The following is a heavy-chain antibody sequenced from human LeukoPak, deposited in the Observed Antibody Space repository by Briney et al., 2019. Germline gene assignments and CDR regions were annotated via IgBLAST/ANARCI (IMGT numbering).Heavy chain of an antibody. V-gene: IGHV5-51*01. CDR2: IYPGDSDT. CDR3: ARSDCSGGSCYSYWYFDL. J-gene: IGHJ2*01. CDR1: GYSFTSYW. D-gene: IGHD2-15*01. Sequence: GESLKISCKGSGYSFTSYWIGWVRQMPGKGLEWMGIIYPGDSDTRYSPSFQGQVTISADKSISTAYLQWSSLKASDTAMYYCARSDCSGGSCYSYWYFDLWGRGTLVTVSS.